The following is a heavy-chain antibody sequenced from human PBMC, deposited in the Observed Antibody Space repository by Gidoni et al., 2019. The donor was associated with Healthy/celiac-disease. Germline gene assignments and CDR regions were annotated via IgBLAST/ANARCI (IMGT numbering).Heavy chain of an antibody. CDR1: GVSLSNARMG. V-gene: IGHV2-26*01. CDR2: IFSNDEK. CDR3: ARIRISGYSYGDFDY. J-gene: IGHJ4*02. Sequence: QVTLKESVPVLVKPTETLTLTCTVSGVSLSNARMGVCWIRQPPGKALEWLAHIFSNDEKSYSTSLKSRLTISKDTSKSQVVLTMTNMDPVDTATYYCARIRISGYSYGDFDYWGQGTLVTVSS. D-gene: IGHD5-18*01.